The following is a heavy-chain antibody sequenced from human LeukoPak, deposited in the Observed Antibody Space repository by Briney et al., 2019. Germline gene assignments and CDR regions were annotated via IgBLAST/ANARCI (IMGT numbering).Heavy chain of an antibody. J-gene: IGHJ4*02. Sequence: GGSLRLSCAASGFTFSSYAMSWVRQAPGKGLEWVSAISGSGGSTYYADSVKGRFTISRDNSKNTLYLQMNSLRAEDTAVYYCATLALYCSSTSCYRWDYWGQGTLVTVSS. V-gene: IGHV3-23*01. D-gene: IGHD2-2*02. CDR1: GFTFSSYA. CDR2: ISGSGGST. CDR3: ATLALYCSSTSCYRWDY.